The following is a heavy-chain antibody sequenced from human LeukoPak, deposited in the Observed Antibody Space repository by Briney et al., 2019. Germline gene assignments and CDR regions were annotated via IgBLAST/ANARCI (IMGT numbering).Heavy chain of an antibody. Sequence: PSETLSLTCAVYGGSFSGYYWGWIRQPPGKGLEWIGEINHSGSTNYNPSLKSRVTISVDTSKNQFSLKLSSVTAADTAVYYCARGRYFDWLPFDYWGQGTLVTVSS. D-gene: IGHD3-9*01. V-gene: IGHV4-34*01. J-gene: IGHJ4*02. CDR1: GGSFSGYY. CDR3: ARGRYFDWLPFDY. CDR2: INHSGST.